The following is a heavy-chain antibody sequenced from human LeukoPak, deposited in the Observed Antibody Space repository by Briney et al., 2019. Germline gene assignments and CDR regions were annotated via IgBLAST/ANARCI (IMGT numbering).Heavy chain of an antibody. D-gene: IGHD3-9*01. J-gene: IGHJ4*02. Sequence: ASVKVSCKASGYTFTTYDIIWVRQATGQGLVWMGWMNPNGGNTGYAQKFQGRVTMTRDTSISTAYMELSSLRSEDTAVYFCARETTIPPYYFDYWGLGTPGIVSS. CDR3: ARETTIPPYYFDY. CDR1: GYTFTTYD. V-gene: IGHV1-8*01. CDR2: MNPNGGNT.